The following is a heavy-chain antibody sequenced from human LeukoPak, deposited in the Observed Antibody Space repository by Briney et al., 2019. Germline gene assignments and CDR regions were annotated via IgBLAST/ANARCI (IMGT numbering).Heavy chain of an antibody. Sequence: GGSLRLSCAASGFPFSTYGMHWVRQAPGKGLEWVSFIRYDGNNKQYGDSVKGRFTISRDDSKNTMYLQMSSLRAEDTAVYYCAKTLRDSSGYYAAGDWGQGTLVTVSS. J-gene: IGHJ4*02. CDR1: GFPFSTYG. D-gene: IGHD3-22*01. CDR2: IRYDGNNK. CDR3: AKTLRDSSGYYAAGD. V-gene: IGHV3-30*02.